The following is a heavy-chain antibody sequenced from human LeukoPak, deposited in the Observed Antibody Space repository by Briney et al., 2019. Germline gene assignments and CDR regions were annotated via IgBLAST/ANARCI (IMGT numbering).Heavy chain of an antibody. V-gene: IGHV3-33*06. D-gene: IGHD3-16*01. CDR3: AKDNTYYDYVWGSSRDAFDI. CDR2: IWYDGSNK. J-gene: IGHJ3*02. CDR1: GFTFSSYG. Sequence: GGSLRLSCAASGFTFSSYGTHWVRQAPGKGLEWVAVIWYDGSNKYYADSVKGRFTISRDNSKNTLYLQMNSLRAEDTAVYYCAKDNTYYDYVWGSSRDAFDIWGQGTMVTVSS.